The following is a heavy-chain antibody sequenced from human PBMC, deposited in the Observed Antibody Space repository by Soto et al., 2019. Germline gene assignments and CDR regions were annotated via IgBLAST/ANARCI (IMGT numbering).Heavy chain of an antibody. Sequence: EVQLVESGGSLVQPGGSLRLSYAASGFTFNTRWMSWVRQAPGKGLEWVANINQDGSEKYCLDSVKGRFTISRDNAKNSLSLQMNSLRAEDTAMYYCARDYDRTPGIYWGQGTLVTVSS. V-gene: IGHV3-7*04. CDR2: INQDGSEK. J-gene: IGHJ4*02. CDR1: GFTFNTRW. D-gene: IGHD3-22*01. CDR3: ARDYDRTPGIY.